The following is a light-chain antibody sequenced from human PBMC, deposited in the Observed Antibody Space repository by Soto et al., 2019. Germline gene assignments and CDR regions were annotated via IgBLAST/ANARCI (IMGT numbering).Light chain of an antibody. CDR3: QHYNGY. CDR1: QIMYTW. V-gene: IGKV1-5*01. J-gene: IGKJ2*01. CDR2: DAT. Sequence: DIQMTQSPSTLSASVGDRVTITGRASQIMYTWLAWYQQKPGKAPKLLIYDATTLESGVPSRFSGSGSGTEFTLTISSLQTDDFATYYCQHYNGYFGQGTKLEI.